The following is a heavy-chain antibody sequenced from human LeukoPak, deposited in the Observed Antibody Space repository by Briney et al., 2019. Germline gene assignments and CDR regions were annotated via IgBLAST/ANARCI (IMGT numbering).Heavy chain of an antibody. Sequence: GSLRLSCAASEFTFSAYGMHWVRQAPGKGLEWMAFIRYDGSDKYYADSVKGRFTISRDNSKNTLYVQMNSLRAEDTAVYYCARGGADFWSGYYPRWHYYYMDVWGKGTTVTVSS. CDR3: ARGGADFWSGYYPRWHYYYMDV. CDR2: IRYDGSDK. J-gene: IGHJ6*03. V-gene: IGHV3-30*02. D-gene: IGHD3-3*01. CDR1: EFTFSAYG.